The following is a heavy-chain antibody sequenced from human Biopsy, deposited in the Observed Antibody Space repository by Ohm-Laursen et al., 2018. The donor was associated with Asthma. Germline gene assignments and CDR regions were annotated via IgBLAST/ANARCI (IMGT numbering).Heavy chain of an antibody. J-gene: IGHJ4*02. D-gene: IGHD3-22*01. CDR1: GDSITSDNYC. CDR3: ARLPRRSGSYFVGY. CDR2: IHHSGAS. Sequence: PLSLTCPVSGDSITSDNYCWNWIRQHPGKGLEWIAYIHHSGASYFNPSLKSRVSFSRDTSKNQFSLRLNSLTAADTAMYYCARLPRRSGSYFVGYWGQGTLVPVSS. V-gene: IGHV4-31*03.